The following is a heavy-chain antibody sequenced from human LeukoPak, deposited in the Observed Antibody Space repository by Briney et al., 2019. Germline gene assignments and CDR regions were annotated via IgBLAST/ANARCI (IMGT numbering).Heavy chain of an antibody. Sequence: GASVKVSCKASGYTFTSYGISWVRQAPGQGLEWMGWISAYNGNTNYAQKLQGRVTMTTDTSTSTAYMELRSLRSDDTAVYYCARDRDYYYYYYMDVWGKGTTVTVSS. CDR1: GYTFTSYG. CDR2: ISAYNGNT. V-gene: IGHV1-18*01. CDR3: ARDRDYYYYYYMDV. J-gene: IGHJ6*03.